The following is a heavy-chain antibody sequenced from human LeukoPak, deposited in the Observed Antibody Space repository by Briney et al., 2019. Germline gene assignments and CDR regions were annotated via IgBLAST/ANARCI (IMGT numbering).Heavy chain of an antibody. CDR2: ISSSGSTI. J-gene: IGHJ6*04. CDR1: GFTFSSYE. D-gene: IGHD3-10*02. V-gene: IGHV3-48*03. CDR3: AELGITMIGGV. Sequence: GGSLRLSCAASGFTFSSYEMNWVRQAPGKGLEWVSYISSSGSTIYYADSVKGRFTISRDNAKNSLYLQMNNPRAEDTAVYYCAELGITMIGGVWGKGTTVTISS.